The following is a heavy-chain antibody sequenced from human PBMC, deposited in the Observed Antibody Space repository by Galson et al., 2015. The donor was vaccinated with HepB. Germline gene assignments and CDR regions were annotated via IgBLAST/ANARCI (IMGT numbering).Heavy chain of an antibody. D-gene: IGHD6-13*01. Sequence: SVKVSCKASGYTITSYYMHWVRQAPGQGLEWMGIINPSGGSTSYAQKFQGRVTMTRDTSTSTVYMELSSLRSEDTAVYYCAREAGIAAAGIGGWFDPWGQGTLVTVSS. CDR2: INPSGGST. CDR3: AREAGIAAAGIGGWFDP. V-gene: IGHV1-46*03. J-gene: IGHJ5*02. CDR1: GYTITSYY.